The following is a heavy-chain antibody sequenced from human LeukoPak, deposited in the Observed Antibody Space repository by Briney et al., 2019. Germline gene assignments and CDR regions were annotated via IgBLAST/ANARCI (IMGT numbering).Heavy chain of an antibody. CDR3: ARDVVAAAGTWDY. CDR2: IYSSGST. J-gene: IGHJ4*02. CDR1: GDSISSFY. D-gene: IGHD6-13*01. Sequence: SESLSLTCTVSGDSISSFYWSWIRQPAGKGLEWIGRIYSSGSTNYNPSLESRVTMSVDTSKNQLSLKLSSVTAADTAVYYCARDVVAAAGTWDYWGQGTLVTVSS. V-gene: IGHV4-4*07.